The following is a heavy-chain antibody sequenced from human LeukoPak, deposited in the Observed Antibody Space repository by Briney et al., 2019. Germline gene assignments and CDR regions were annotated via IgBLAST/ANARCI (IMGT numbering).Heavy chain of an antibody. CDR2: IYYSGST. D-gene: IGHD6-6*01. V-gene: IGHV4-59*01. CDR1: GGSISSYY. Sequence: PSETLSLTCSVSGGSISSYYWSWIRQPPGKGLEWIGYIYYSGSTNYNPSLKSRVTISVDTSKNQFSLRLNSVIAADTAVYYCAREGSMTARPFVSIDYWGQGTLVTVSS. J-gene: IGHJ4*02. CDR3: AREGSMTARPFVSIDY.